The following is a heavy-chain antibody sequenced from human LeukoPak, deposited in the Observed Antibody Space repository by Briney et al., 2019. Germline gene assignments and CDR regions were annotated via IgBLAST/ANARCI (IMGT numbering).Heavy chain of an antibody. CDR2: IYTSGST. D-gene: IGHD6-13*01. Sequence: SETLSLTCTVSGGSINSYYWSWIRQPAGKGLEWIGRIYTSGSTNYNPSLKSRVTMSVDTSKNQFSLKLSSVTAADTAVYYCARAGIAAAGPLHDYWGQGTLVTVSS. J-gene: IGHJ4*02. V-gene: IGHV4-4*07. CDR1: GGSINSYY. CDR3: ARAGIAAAGPLHDY.